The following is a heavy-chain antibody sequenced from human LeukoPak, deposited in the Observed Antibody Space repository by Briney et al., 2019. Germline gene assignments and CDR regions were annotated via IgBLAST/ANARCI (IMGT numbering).Heavy chain of an antibody. CDR2: ISGSGIST. J-gene: IGHJ4*02. D-gene: IGHD6-13*01. V-gene: IGHV3-23*01. Sequence: GGSLRLSCAASGFTFSSYAVSWVRQAPGKGLEWVSSISGSGISTYYADSVKGRFTVSRDNSKNTLYLQMNSLRAEDTALYYCASVELAAGCNYWGQGTLVTVSS. CDR1: GFTFSSYA. CDR3: ASVELAAGCNY.